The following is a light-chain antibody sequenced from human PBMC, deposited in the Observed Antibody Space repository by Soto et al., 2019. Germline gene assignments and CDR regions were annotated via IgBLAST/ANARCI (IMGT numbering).Light chain of an antibody. CDR1: SSDVGGYNY. CDR3: CSHAGSFTLV. CDR2: DVS. Sequence: QSALTQPRSVSGSPAQSVTISCTGTSSDVGGYNYVSWYQKYPGKAPRLMIYDVSKRPSGVPDRFSGSKSGNTASLTISGLQAEDEADYYCCSHAGSFTLVFGGGTKLTVL. J-gene: IGLJ2*01. V-gene: IGLV2-11*01.